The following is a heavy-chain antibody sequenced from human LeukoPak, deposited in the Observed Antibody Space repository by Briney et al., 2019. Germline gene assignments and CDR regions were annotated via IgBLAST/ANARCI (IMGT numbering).Heavy chain of an antibody. J-gene: IGHJ4*02. CDR2: IYHSGST. D-gene: IGHD3-22*01. V-gene: IGHV4-4*02. Sequence: SETLSLTCAVSGGSISSSNWWSWVRQPPGKGLEWIGEIYHSGSTNYNPSLKSRVTISVDKSKNQFSLKLSSVTAANTAVYYCARLYYDSSGQSGYWGQGTLVTVSS. CDR1: GGSISSSNW. CDR3: ARLYYDSSGQSGY.